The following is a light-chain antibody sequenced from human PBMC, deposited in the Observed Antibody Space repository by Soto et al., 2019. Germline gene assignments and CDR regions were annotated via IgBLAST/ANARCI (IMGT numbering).Light chain of an antibody. CDR1: SSNIGSHH. CDR2: RDG. CDR3: AVWDASLGGWV. J-gene: IGLJ3*02. Sequence: QSALTQPPSASGTPGQSLTTSCAGSSSNIGSHHVYWYPHLPGTAPKLLIFRDGQRPSGVPDRLFGSKSGTSASLAISGVRSEDEAHYYWAVWDASLGGWVFGGGTKVTVL. V-gene: IGLV1-47*01.